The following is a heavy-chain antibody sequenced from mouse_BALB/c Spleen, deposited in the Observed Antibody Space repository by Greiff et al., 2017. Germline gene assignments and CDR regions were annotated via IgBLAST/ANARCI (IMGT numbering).Heavy chain of an antibody. CDR2: INPDSSTI. Sequence: EVKLLESGGGLVQPGGSLKLSCAASGFDFSRYWMSWVRQAPGKGLEWIGEINPDSSTINYTPSLKDKFIISRDNAKNTLYLQMSKVRSEDTALYYCARPRGYYSWFAYWGQGTLVTVSA. V-gene: IGHV4-1*02. CDR1: GFDFSRYW. D-gene: IGHD2-3*01. J-gene: IGHJ3*01. CDR3: ARPRGYYSWFAY.